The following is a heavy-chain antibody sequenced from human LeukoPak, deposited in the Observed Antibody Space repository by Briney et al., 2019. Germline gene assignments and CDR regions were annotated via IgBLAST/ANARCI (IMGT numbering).Heavy chain of an antibody. J-gene: IGHJ5*02. CDR1: GGSISSYY. Sequence: SSETLSLTCTVSGGSISSYYWSWIRQPPGKGLEWIGYIYYSGNSNYNPSPNSRVTISVDTSKNQFSLRLSSVTAADTAIYYCARDLGYCSTASCYAWFDPWGQGTLVTVSS. CDR3: ARDLGYCSTASCYAWFDP. V-gene: IGHV4-59*01. CDR2: IYYSGNS. D-gene: IGHD2-2*01.